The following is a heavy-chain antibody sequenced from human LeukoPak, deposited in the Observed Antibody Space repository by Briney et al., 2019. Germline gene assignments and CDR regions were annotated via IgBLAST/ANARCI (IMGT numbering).Heavy chain of an antibody. D-gene: IGHD5-24*01. Sequence: SETLSLTCSVSGVSISRSYWIWIRQTPGKGLEWIGYISYTGVSSYNPSLKSRVTISVDTSKNQVSLNVSSVTAADTAVYYCARLPEGGYATSLGWIGPWGQGTRVTVSS. CDR2: ISYTGVS. V-gene: IGHV4-59*08. CDR3: ARLPEGGYATSLGWIGP. J-gene: IGHJ5*02. CDR1: GVSISRSY.